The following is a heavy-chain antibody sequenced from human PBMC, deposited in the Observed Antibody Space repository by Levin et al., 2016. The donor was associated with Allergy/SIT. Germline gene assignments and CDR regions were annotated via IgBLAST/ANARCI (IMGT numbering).Heavy chain of an antibody. CDR1: GGSISSGGYY. J-gene: IGHJ5*02. D-gene: IGHD2-21*01. V-gene: IGHV4-31*03. CDR3: LGWAGDKWFDP. CDR2: IYYSGST. Sequence: SETLSLTCTVSGGSISSGGYYWSWIRQHPGKGLEWIGYIYYSGSTYYNPSLKSRVTISVDTSKNQFSLKLSSVTAADTAVYYCLGWAGDKWFDPWGQGTLVTVSS.